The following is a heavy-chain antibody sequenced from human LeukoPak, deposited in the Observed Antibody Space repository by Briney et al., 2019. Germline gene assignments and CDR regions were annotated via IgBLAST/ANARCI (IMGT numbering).Heavy chain of an antibody. J-gene: IGHJ5*02. D-gene: IGHD3-3*01. CDR2: INAGNGNT. CDR1: GDTFTSYA. Sequence: ASVKVSCKASGDTFTSYAMHWVRQAPGQRLEWMGWINAGNGNTKYSQKFQGRVTMTRDTSTSTVYMELSSLRSEDTAVYYCARDLGFVGYYDFWSGESWFDPWGQGTLVTVSS. V-gene: IGHV1-3*01. CDR3: ARDLGFVGYYDFWSGESWFDP.